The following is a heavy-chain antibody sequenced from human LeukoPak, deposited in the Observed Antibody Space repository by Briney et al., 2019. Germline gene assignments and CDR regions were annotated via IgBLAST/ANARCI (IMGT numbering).Heavy chain of an antibody. CDR1: GGTFSSYA. CDR3: ARDAGHITMIGNWFDP. CDR2: IIPIFGTA. J-gene: IGHJ5*02. D-gene: IGHD3-22*01. Sequence: SVKVSCKASGGTFSSYAISWVRQAPGQGLEWMGGIIPIFGTANYAQKFQGRVTITADESTSTAYMELSSLRSEDTAVYYCARDAGHITMIGNWFDPWGQGTLVTVSS. V-gene: IGHV1-69*13.